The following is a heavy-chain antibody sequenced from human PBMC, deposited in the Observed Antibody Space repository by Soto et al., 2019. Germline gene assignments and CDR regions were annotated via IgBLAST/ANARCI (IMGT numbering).Heavy chain of an antibody. D-gene: IGHD6-6*01. J-gene: IGHJ6*03. V-gene: IGHV1-18*01. CDR2: ISAYNGNT. CDR1: GYTFTSYG. CDR3: ARGYIAARIYYYYYMDV. Sequence: VASVKVSCKASGYTFTSYGISWVRQAPGQGLEWMGWISAYNGNTNYAQKLQGRVTMTTDTSTSTAYMELRSLRSDDTAVYYCARGYIAARIYYYYYMDVWGKGTSVTVAS.